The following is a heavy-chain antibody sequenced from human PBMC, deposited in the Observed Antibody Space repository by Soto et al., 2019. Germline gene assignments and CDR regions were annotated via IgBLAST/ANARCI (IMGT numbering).Heavy chain of an antibody. CDR2: ISYDAINK. J-gene: IGHJ4*02. D-gene: IGHD2-15*01. Sequence: QVQLVESGGGVVQAGRSLRLSCAASGFSFSSYGMHWVRQAPGRGLEWVAVISYDAINKYYADSVKDRFTISRDNSKNTVYLQMSSLPGEDTAVYICVRSLCEKVDSGAPWGNWGQGTVVTVSS. CDR1: GFSFSSYG. V-gene: IGHV3-30*03. CDR3: VRSLCEKVDSGAPWGN.